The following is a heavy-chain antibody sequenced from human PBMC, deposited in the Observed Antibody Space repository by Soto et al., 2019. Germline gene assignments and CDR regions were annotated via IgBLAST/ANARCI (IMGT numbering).Heavy chain of an antibody. CDR1: GFPFSSTD. Sequence: EFQVLQSGGGLVQPGGSLTLSCAASGFPFSSTDMTWVRQAPGKGLEWFSTFDGSGGTTYYADSVKGRFTISRDNSINTVFLQMNSLRADDTALYFCAKTSGWFNTWGQGALVTVSS. CDR2: FDGSGGTT. CDR3: AKTSGWFNT. J-gene: IGHJ5*02. V-gene: IGHV3-23*01. D-gene: IGHD3-10*01.